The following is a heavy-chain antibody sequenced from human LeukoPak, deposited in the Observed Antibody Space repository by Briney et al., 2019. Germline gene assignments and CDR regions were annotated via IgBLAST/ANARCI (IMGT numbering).Heavy chain of an antibody. J-gene: IGHJ4*02. CDR3: ARDSYGSALFDY. V-gene: IGHV4-59*01. Sequence: PSETLSLTCTVSGGSISSYYWSWIRQPPGKGLEWIGYIYYSGSTNYNPSLKSRVTISVDTSKNQFSLKLSSVTAADTAVYYCARDSYGSALFDYWGQGTLVTVSS. D-gene: IGHD3-10*01. CDR1: GGSISSYY. CDR2: IYYSGST.